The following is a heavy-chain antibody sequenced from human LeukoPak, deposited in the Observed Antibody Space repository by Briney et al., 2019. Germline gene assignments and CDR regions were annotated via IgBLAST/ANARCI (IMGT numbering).Heavy chain of an antibody. CDR1: GFTFSSYW. D-gene: IGHD2-2*01. V-gene: IGHV3-7*01. CDR2: IKQDGSEK. CDR3: ARDRQDIVVVPAAKSFDP. J-gene: IGHJ5*02. Sequence: GGSLRLSCAASGFTFSSYWMSWVRQAPGKGLEWVAHIKQDGSEKYYVDSVKGRFTISRDNAKNSLYLQMNSLRAEDTAVYYCARDRQDIVVVPAAKSFDPWGQGTLVTVSS.